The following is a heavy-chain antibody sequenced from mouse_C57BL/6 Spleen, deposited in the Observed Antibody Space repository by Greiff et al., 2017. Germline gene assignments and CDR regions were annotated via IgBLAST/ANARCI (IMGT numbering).Heavy chain of an antibody. D-gene: IGHD2-10*02. Sequence: VKVVESGPGLVAPSQSLSITCTVSGFSLTSYGVHWVRQPPGQGLEWLVVIWSDGSTTYNSALKSRLSISKDNAKSQVFLKMNSLQTDDTAMYYCAREGYEGMDYWGQGTSVTVSS. CDR1: GFSLTSYG. CDR3: AREGYEGMDY. V-gene: IGHV2-6*03. J-gene: IGHJ4*01. CDR2: IWSDGST.